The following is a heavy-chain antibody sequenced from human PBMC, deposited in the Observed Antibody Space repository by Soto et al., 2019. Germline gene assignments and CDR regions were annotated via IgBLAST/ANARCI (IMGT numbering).Heavy chain of an antibody. Sequence: GESLKISCKGSGYSFTSYWIGWVRQMPGKGLEWMGIIYPGDSDTRYSPSFQGQVTISADKSISTAYLQWSSLKASDTAMYYCARTPALRWLQSIYYFDYWGQGTLVTVSS. D-gene: IGHD4-4*01. CDR1: GYSFTSYW. V-gene: IGHV5-51*01. CDR2: IYPGDSDT. J-gene: IGHJ4*02. CDR3: ARTPALRWLQSIYYFDY.